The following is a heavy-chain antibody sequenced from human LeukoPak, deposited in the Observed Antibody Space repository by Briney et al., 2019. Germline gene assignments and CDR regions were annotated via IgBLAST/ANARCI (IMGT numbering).Heavy chain of an antibody. V-gene: IGHV3-33*01. CDR1: GFTFSSYG. J-gene: IGHJ5*02. Sequence: GGSLRLSCAASGFTFSSYGMHWVRQAPGKGLEWVAAIWDDGSNNYYADSVKGRFSISRDNSKITLYLQMNSLRAEDTAVYYCAREGFVDILTGYYQNWFDPWGQGTLVTVSS. CDR2: IWDDGSNN. CDR3: AREGFVDILTGYYQNWFDP. D-gene: IGHD3-9*01.